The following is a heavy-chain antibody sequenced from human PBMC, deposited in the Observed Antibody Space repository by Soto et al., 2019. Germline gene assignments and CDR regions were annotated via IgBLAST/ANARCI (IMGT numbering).Heavy chain of an antibody. J-gene: IGHJ4*02. Sequence: SETLSLTCTVSGGSISSGGYYWSWIRQHPGKDLEWIGYIYYSGSTYYNPSLKSRVTISVDTSKNQFSLKLSSVTAADTAVYYCAREFRGSSWPNRKYYFDYWGQGTLVTVSS. CDR2: IYYSGST. CDR1: GGSISSGGYY. D-gene: IGHD6-13*01. V-gene: IGHV4-31*03. CDR3: AREFRGSSWPNRKYYFDY.